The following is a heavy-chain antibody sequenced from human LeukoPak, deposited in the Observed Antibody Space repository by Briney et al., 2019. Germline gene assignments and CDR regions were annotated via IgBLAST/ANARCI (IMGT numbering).Heavy chain of an antibody. J-gene: IGHJ4*02. V-gene: IGHV3-48*01. CDR1: GFTVSSYR. CDR2: ISSVDSAV. Sequence: GGSLRLSCAASGFTVSSYRMNWVRQAPGKGLEWISHISSVDSAVYYADSVKGRFTISGDSAKNSLFLQMSSLRAEDTAMYYCARATTYNFFNYWGQGTLVTVSS. CDR3: ARATTYNFFNY. D-gene: IGHD1-7*01.